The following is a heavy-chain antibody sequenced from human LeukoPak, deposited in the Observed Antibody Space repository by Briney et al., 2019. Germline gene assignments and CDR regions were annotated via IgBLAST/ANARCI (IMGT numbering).Heavy chain of an antibody. Sequence: GASVKVSSKSSGYTFTSYGISWVRQAPGQGLEWMGWISAYNGNTNYAQNLQGRVTLTTDTSTSTAYMELRSLRSDDTAVYYCARQGYGVTSQGAADYWGQGTLVTVSS. D-gene: IGHD4-23*01. CDR1: GYTFTSYG. CDR3: ARQGYGVTSQGAADY. J-gene: IGHJ4*02. V-gene: IGHV1-18*01. CDR2: ISAYNGNT.